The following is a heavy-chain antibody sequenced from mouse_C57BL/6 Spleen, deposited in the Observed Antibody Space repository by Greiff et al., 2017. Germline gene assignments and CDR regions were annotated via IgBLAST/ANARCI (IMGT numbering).Heavy chain of an antibody. Sequence: EVQRVESGPGLVKPSQSLSLTCSVTGYSITSGYYWNWIRQFPGNKLEWMGYISYDGSNNYNPSLKNRISITRDTSKNQFFLKLNSVTTEDTATYYCERDFMVPTPYYYAMDYWGQGPSVTVSS. CDR2: ISYDGSN. J-gene: IGHJ4*01. V-gene: IGHV3-6*01. CDR1: GYSITSGYY. D-gene: IGHD2-3*01. CDR3: ERDFMVPTPYYYAMDY.